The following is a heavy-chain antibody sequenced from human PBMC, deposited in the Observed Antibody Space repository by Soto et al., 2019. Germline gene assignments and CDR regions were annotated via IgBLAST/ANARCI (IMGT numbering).Heavy chain of an antibody. CDR2: IKEDGSSK. CDR1: GINFSDYW. D-gene: IGHD1-1*01. Sequence: GGSLRLSCAASGINFSDYWMSWVRQAPGKGLEWVATIKEDGSSKYYVDSVKGRFTISRDNAKHSLYLQMNSLRAEDTALYYCASENWDGFDHWGQGTPVTVSS. J-gene: IGHJ4*02. CDR3: ASENWDGFDH. V-gene: IGHV3-7*03.